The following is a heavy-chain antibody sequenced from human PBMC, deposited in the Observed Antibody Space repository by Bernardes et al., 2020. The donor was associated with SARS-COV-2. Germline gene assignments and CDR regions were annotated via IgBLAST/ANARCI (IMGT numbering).Heavy chain of an antibody. CDR2: MYHSGTT. Sequence: SETLSLTCAVYGYSISSAYYWGWIRQPPGKGLEWIGSMYHSGTTYYNPSLKSRVTISLDTSKNQFSLRLRTVTAADTAVYYCARDLVVPHRGSGSYYNALYYGMDVWGQGTTVTVSS. J-gene: IGHJ6*02. CDR3: ARDLVVPHRGSGSYYNALYYGMDV. V-gene: IGHV4-38-2*02. CDR1: GYSISSAYY. D-gene: IGHD3-10*01.